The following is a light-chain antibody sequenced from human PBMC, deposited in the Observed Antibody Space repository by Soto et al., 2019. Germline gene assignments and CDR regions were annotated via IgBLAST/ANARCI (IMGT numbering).Light chain of an antibody. Sequence: DIQVTQSPSTLSASVGDRVTITCRASQSIGNWLAWFQQKPGKAPKLLIYKASSLESGVPSRFSGSGSGTEFTLTISSLQPDDFATYYCQQYHSYSRTVGQGTKVDIK. CDR1: QSIGNW. J-gene: IGKJ1*01. CDR2: KAS. V-gene: IGKV1-5*03. CDR3: QQYHSYSRT.